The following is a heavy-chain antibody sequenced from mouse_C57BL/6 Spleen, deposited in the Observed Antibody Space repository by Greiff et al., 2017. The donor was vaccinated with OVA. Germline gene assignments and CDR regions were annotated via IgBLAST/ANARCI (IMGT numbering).Heavy chain of an antibody. Sequence: QVQLQQPGAELVKPGASVKLSCKASGYTFTSYWMHWVKQRPGQGLEWIGMIHPNSGSTNYNEKFKSKATLTVDKSSSTAYMQLSSLTSEDTAVYYCAREENYGYDRYAMDYWGQGTSVTVSS. CDR1: GYTFTSYW. CDR2: IHPNSGST. J-gene: IGHJ4*01. D-gene: IGHD2-2*01. CDR3: AREENYGYDRYAMDY. V-gene: IGHV1-64*01.